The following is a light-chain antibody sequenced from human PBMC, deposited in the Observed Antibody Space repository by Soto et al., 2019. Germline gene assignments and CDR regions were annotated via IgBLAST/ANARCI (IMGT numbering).Light chain of an antibody. CDR2: DVS. CDR1: QSISIW. J-gene: IGKJ1*01. V-gene: IGKV1-5*01. Sequence: DIQMTQSPSTLSASVGDRVTITFRASQSISIWLAWYQQKPGKAPKLLIYDVSSLESGVPSRFSGSGSGTEFTLTISSLQPDDIATYYCQQYDTFWTFGQGTKVDIK. CDR3: QQYDTFWT.